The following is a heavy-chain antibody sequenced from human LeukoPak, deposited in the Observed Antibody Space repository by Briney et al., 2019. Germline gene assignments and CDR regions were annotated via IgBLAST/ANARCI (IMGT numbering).Heavy chain of an antibody. CDR2: INPNSGGT. D-gene: IGHD2-2*01. CDR3: ARVRGYCSITSCYSRYWFDP. V-gene: IGHV1-2*02. J-gene: IGHJ5*02. CDR1: GYTFTGYY. Sequence: ASVKVSCKASGYTFTGYYMHWVRQAPGQGLEWMGWINPNSGGTNYAQKFQGRVTMTRDTSISTAYMELSRLRSDDTAVYYCARVRGYCSITSCYSRYWFDPWGQGTLVIVSS.